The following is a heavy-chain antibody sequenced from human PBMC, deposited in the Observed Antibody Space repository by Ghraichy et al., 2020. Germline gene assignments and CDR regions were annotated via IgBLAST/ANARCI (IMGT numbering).Heavy chain of an antibody. Sequence: GGSLRLSCAASGFTFANYAMSWVRQAPGKGLEWVSGISGTGGSRYFADSAKGRFTIARDNSANTLYLQMNSLRAADPAAYFCAKDVYCSGGSCADYYSYRMDGRGKATTVTASS. CDR1: GFTFANYA. J-gene: IGHJ6*04. D-gene: IGHD2-15*01. CDR2: ISGTGGSR. V-gene: IGHV3-23*01. CDR3: AKDVYCSGGSCADYYSYRMDG.